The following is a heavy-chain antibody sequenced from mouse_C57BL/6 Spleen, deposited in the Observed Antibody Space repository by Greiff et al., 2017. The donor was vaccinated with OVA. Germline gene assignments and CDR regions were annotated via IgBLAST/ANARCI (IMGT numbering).Heavy chain of an antibody. V-gene: IGHV1-64*01. CDR1: GYTFTSYW. CDR2: IHPNSGST. CDR3: ARDYGSSDY. J-gene: IGHJ2*01. D-gene: IGHD1-1*01. Sequence: QVQLQQSGAELVKPGASVKLSCKASGYTFTSYWMHWVKQRPGQGLEWIGMIHPNSGSTNYNEKFKSKATLTVDKSSRTAYMQLSSLTSEDSAVYYGARDYGSSDYWGQGTTLTVSS.